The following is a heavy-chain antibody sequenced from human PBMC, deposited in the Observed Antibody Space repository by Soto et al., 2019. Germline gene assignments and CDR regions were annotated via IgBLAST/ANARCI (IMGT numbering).Heavy chain of an antibody. Sequence: GGSLRLSCAASGFTVGSKYMSWVRQAPGKGLEWVSLIQSGGPTYYADSVKGRFTISRDTSENTVHLQMNSLRTEDTAMYFCARGTTTSAFSVMDVWGQGTTVTVSS. V-gene: IGHV3-66*01. D-gene: IGHD1-1*01. CDR3: ARGTTTSAFSVMDV. CDR2: IQSGGPT. J-gene: IGHJ6*02. CDR1: GFTVGSKY.